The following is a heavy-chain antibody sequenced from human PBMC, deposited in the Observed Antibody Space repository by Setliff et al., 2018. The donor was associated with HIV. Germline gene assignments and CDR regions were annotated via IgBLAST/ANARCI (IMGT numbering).Heavy chain of an antibody. Sequence: GGSLRLSCAASGFIFSSYAMTWVRQAPGKGLEWVSTIRGSGSGDTTHYADFVKGRFTISRDNSKNTVYLQMNSLRAEDMAIYYCAREDSSWYGSLDYWGQGTPVTVSS. CDR3: AREDSSWYGSLDY. V-gene: IGHV3-23*01. CDR1: GFIFSSYA. J-gene: IGHJ4*02. CDR2: IRGSGSGDTT. D-gene: IGHD6-13*01.